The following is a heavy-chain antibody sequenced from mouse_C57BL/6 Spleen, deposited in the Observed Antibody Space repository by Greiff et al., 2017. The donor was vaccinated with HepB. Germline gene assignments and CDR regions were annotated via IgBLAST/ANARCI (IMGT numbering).Heavy chain of an antibody. CDR1: GYTFTSYG. V-gene: IGHV1-81*01. CDR3: AREGITTVVARYCDV. Sequence: QVQLQQSGAELARPGASVKLSCKASGYTFTSYGISWVKQRTGQGLEWIGEIYPRSGNTYYNEKFKGKATLTADKSSSTAYMELRSLTSEDSAVYFCAREGITTVVARYCDVWGTGTTVTVSS. D-gene: IGHD1-1*01. J-gene: IGHJ1*03. CDR2: IYPRSGNT.